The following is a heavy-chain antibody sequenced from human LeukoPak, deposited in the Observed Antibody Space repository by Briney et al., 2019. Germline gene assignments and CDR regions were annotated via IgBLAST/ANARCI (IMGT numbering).Heavy chain of an antibody. V-gene: IGHV4-30-2*01. CDR2: IYHSGST. CDR1: GGSISSGGYY. J-gene: IGHJ5*02. Sequence: KSSETLSLTCTVSGGSISSGGYYWSWVRQPPGKGLEWIGYIYHSGSTYYNPSLKSRVTISVDTSKNQFSLKLSSVTAADTAVYYCAREPPAGFGENWFDPWGQGTLVTVSS. CDR3: AREPPAGFGENWFDP. D-gene: IGHD3-10*01.